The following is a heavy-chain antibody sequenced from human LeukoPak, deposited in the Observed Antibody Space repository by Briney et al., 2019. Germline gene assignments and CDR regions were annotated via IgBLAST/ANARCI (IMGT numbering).Heavy chain of an antibody. J-gene: IGHJ5*02. Sequence: GGSLRLSCAASGFTFSSYSMNWVRQAPGKGLEWVSSISSSSSYIYYADSVKGRFTISRDNAKNSLYLQMNSLRAEDTAVYYCARDFTSRSPYEYNWFDPWGQGTLVTVSS. CDR1: GFTFSSYS. CDR3: ARDFTSRSPYEYNWFDP. D-gene: IGHD2-2*01. V-gene: IGHV3-21*01. CDR2: ISSSSSYI.